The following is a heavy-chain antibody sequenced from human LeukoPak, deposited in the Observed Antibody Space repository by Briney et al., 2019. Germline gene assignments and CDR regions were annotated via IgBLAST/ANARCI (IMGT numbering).Heavy chain of an antibody. Sequence: GGSLRLSCAASGFTVSSNYMSWVRQAPGKGLEWVSVIYSGGSTYYADSVKGRFTISRDNSKNTLYLQMNSLRAEDTAVYYCAKDRAYCGGDCYPDYWGQGTLVTVSS. J-gene: IGHJ4*02. CDR3: AKDRAYCGGDCYPDY. CDR1: GFTVSSNY. V-gene: IGHV3-53*01. CDR2: IYSGGST. D-gene: IGHD2-21*02.